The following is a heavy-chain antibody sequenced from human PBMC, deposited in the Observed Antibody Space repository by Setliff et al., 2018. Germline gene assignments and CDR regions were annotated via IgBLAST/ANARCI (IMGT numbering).Heavy chain of an antibody. Sequence: GSGPTLVNPTQTLTLTCTFSGFSLNTTGEGVGWIRQPPGKALEWLALVYWDGDQRYSPSLNGRLSITKDSSKSQVFLTMTNMDPVDTATYYCALRRGNEWHLVRWFDPWGPGIQVTVSS. CDR2: VYWDGDQ. V-gene: IGHV2-5*02. CDR1: GFSLNTTGEG. CDR3: ALRRGNEWHLVRWFDP. J-gene: IGHJ5*02. D-gene: IGHD6-6*01.